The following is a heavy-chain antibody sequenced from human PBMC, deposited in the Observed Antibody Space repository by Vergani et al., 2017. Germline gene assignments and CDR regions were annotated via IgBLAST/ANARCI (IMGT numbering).Heavy chain of an antibody. J-gene: IGHJ6*03. CDR1: GYSFTSYW. V-gene: IGHV5-51*03. Sequence: EVQLVQSGAEVKKPGESLKISCKGSGYSFTSYWIGWVRQMPGKGLEWMGIIYPGDSDTRYSPSFQGQVTISADKSISTAYLQWSSLKASDTAMYYCAILGCSSTSCYYYYYYMDVWGKGTTVTVSS. D-gene: IGHD2-2*01. CDR2: IYPGDSDT. CDR3: AILGCSSTSCYYYYYYMDV.